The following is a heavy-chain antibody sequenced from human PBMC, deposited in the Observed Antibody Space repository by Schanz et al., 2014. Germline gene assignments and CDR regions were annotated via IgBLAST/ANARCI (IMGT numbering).Heavy chain of an antibody. CDR2: INPSGGST. J-gene: IGHJ4*02. V-gene: IGHV1-46*03. Sequence: QVQVEQSGPEVKKPGASVTVSCQASGYTFTSDSMHWVRQAPGQGLEWMGMINPSGGSTTYAQKFRGAVTLTTDTSTDTAYLELTSLRSEDTAVYYCARGSPENMIRGELDYWGQGTLVTVSS. CDR3: ARGSPENMIRGELDY. D-gene: IGHD3-10*01. CDR1: GYTFTSDS.